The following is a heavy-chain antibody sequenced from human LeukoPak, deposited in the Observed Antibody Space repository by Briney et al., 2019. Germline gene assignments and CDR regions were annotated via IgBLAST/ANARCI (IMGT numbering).Heavy chain of an antibody. CDR2: ITGGGGGK. V-gene: IGHV3-23*01. J-gene: IGHJ4*02. Sequence: GGSLRLSCAASGFTFSSYAMIWVRQAPGKGLEWVASITGGGGGKYYAASVRGRFTISRDNSKNTLYLQMNSLRAEDTAVYFCVKGFVHPTYYFEYWGQGTLVTVSS. CDR3: VKGFVHPTYYFEY. D-gene: IGHD3-10*01. CDR1: GFTFSSYA.